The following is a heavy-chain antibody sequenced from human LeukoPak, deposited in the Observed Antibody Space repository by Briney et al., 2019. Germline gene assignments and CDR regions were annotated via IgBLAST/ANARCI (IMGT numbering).Heavy chain of an antibody. D-gene: IGHD1-14*01. Sequence: ASVKDSCKASGYTCTGYYMHWVRQAPAQEREWMGWINPNSGGTNYAQKFQGRVTMTRDTSISTAYMELSRLRSDDTAVYYCARYKSRAADYWGQGTLVTVSS. CDR1: GYTCTGYY. CDR3: ARYKSRAADY. CDR2: INPNSGGT. J-gene: IGHJ4*02. V-gene: IGHV1-2*02.